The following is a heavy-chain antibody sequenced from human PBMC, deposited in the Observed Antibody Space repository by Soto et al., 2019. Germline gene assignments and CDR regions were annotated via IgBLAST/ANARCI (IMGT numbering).Heavy chain of an antibody. CDR2: INPNSGGT. CDR1: GYTFTGYY. D-gene: IGHD6-13*01. Sequence: ASVKVSCKASGYTFTGYYMHWVLHSPGQGLEWMGWINPNSGGTNYAQKFQGRVTMTRDTSISTAYMELSRLRSDDTAVYYCARVAAAGTFYGMDVWGQGTTVTVSS. J-gene: IGHJ6*02. CDR3: ARVAAAGTFYGMDV. V-gene: IGHV1-2*02.